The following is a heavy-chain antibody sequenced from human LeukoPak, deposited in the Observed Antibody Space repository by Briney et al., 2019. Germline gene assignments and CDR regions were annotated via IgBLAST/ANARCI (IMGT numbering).Heavy chain of an antibody. V-gene: IGHV3-15*01. CDR2: IKSKTDGGTT. CDR1: GFTFSNAW. Sequence: GGSLRLSCAASGFTFSNAWMSWVRQAPGKGLERVGRIKSKTDGGTTDYAAPVKGRFTISRDDSKNTLYLQMNSLETEDTAVYYCTTAHYGSGSYYWGQGTLVTVSS. D-gene: IGHD3-10*01. CDR3: TTAHYGSGSYY. J-gene: IGHJ4*02.